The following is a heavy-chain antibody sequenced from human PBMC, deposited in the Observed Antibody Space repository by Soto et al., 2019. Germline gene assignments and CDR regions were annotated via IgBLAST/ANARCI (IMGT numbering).Heavy chain of an antibody. D-gene: IGHD3-3*01. Sequence: SVKVSCKTSGGTFSNDIITWVRQAPGQEIKRMRRIIHLLDTTNYAQKLQGRLTMTTDTSTSTAYMELMSLRSDDTAVYFCLRDYYDFWSGYHVPPPIDYWGQGTLVTVSS. J-gene: IGHJ4*02. CDR3: LRDYYDFWSGYHVPPPIDY. CDR2: IIHLLDTT. CDR1: GGTFSNDI. V-gene: IGHV1-69*08.